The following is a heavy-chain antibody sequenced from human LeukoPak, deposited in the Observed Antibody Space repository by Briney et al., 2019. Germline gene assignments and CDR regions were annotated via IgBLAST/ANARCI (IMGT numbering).Heavy chain of an antibody. D-gene: IGHD2-15*01. J-gene: IGHJ4*02. CDR1: GFTFRKYW. CDR3: ARPELPGWSVLSDF. CDR2: INQDGSET. Sequence: GGSLRLSCAASGFTFRKYWMSWVRQAPGKGLEWVANINQDGSETYYADSVKGRFAMSRDNGKNSLDLQMNSLRAEDTAVYYCARPELPGWSVLSDFWGQGTLVTVSS. V-gene: IGHV3-7*01.